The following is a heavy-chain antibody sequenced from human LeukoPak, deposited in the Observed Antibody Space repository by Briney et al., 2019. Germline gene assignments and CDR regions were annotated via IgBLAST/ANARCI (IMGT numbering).Heavy chain of an antibody. CDR3: ARGVYNYGGHNWFDP. Sequence: SVKVSCKASGGTFSSYAISWVRQAPGQGLEWMGGIIPIFGTANYAQKFQGRVTITADKSTSTAYMELSSLRSEDTAVYYCARGVYNYGGHNWFDPWGQGTLVTVSS. CDR2: IIPIFGTA. J-gene: IGHJ5*02. CDR1: GGTFSSYA. V-gene: IGHV1-69*06. D-gene: IGHD5-18*01.